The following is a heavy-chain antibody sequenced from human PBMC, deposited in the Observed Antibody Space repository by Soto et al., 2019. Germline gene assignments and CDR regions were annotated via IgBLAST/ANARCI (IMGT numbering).Heavy chain of an antibody. Sequence: ASVKVSCKVSGYTLTELSRHWVRQAPGKGLEWMGGFDPEDGETIYAQKFQGRVTMTEDTSTDTAYMELSSLRSEDTAVYYCATDLRAYGSGKKYYYGMDVWGQGTTVTVSS. CDR1: GYTLTELS. V-gene: IGHV1-24*01. J-gene: IGHJ6*02. CDR3: ATDLRAYGSGKKYYYGMDV. CDR2: FDPEDGET. D-gene: IGHD3-10*01.